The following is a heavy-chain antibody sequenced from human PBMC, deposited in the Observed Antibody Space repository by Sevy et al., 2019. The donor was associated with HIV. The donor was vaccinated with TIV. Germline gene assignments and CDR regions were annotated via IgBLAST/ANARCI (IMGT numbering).Heavy chain of an antibody. J-gene: IGHJ4*02. Sequence: GGSLRLSCAASGFTFSSYAMSWVRQAPGKGLEWVSAISGSGGSTYYADSGKGRFTISRDNSKNTLYLQMNSLRAEDTAVNYCAKGGGGTVAGNSDYWGQGTLVTVSS. V-gene: IGHV3-23*01. D-gene: IGHD6-19*01. CDR3: AKGGGGTVAGNSDY. CDR2: ISGSGGST. CDR1: GFTFSSYA.